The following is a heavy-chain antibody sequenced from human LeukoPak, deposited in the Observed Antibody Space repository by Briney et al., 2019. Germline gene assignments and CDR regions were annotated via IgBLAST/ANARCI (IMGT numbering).Heavy chain of an antibody. CDR1: GYSITSAYY. V-gene: IGHV4-38-2*02. J-gene: IGHJ5*02. D-gene: IGHD3-10*01. Sequence: SETLSLTCTVSGYSITSAYYWGWIRQPPGKGLEWIGSIYYSGSTYYNPSLKSRVTISVDTSKNQFSLKLSSVTAADTAVYYCARALPMVRGVRYWFDPWGQGTLVTVSS. CDR2: IYYSGST. CDR3: ARALPMVRGVRYWFDP.